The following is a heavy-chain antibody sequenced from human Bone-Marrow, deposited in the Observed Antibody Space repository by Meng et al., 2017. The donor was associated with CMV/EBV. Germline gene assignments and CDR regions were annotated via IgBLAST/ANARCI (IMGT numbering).Heavy chain of an antibody. J-gene: IGHJ6*02. D-gene: IGHD6-6*01. V-gene: IGHV4-30-4*08. CDR2: IHYSGNT. CDR3: ARGSRGGSSSSNFGYYYYGMDV. CDR1: GGSITSGNYC. Sequence: SETLSLTCTVSGGSITSGNYCWTWIRQPPGKGLEWIGYIHYSGNTYYNPSLRSRLTILIDTSENQFSLRLSSVTAADTAVYYCARGSRGGSSSSNFGYYYYGMDVWGQGTTVT.